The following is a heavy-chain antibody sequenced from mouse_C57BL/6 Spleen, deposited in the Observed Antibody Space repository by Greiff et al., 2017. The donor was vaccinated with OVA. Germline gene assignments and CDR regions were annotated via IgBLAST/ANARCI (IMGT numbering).Heavy chain of an antibody. V-gene: IGHV1-52*01. D-gene: IGHD3-2*02. J-gene: IGHJ2*01. Sequence: QVQLQQPGAELVRPGSSVKLSCKASGYTFTSYWMHWVKQRPIQGLEWIGNIDPSDSETHYNQKFKDKATLTVDKSSSTAYMQLSSLTSEDSAVYYCARDSSGYLLDYWGQGTTLTVSS. CDR1: GYTFTSYW. CDR3: ARDSSGYLLDY. CDR2: IDPSDSET.